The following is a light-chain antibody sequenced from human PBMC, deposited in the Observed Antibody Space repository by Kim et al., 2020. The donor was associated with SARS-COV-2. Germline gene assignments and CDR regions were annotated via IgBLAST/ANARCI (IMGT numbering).Light chain of an antibody. J-gene: IGLJ2*01. Sequence: SYELTQPLSLSVALGQTARITCGGSNIGIKSVHWYQQKPGQAPILVIYRDRNRPSGIPDRFPGPNSGNTATLPISRAQAGDEADYYCQVWDNYVVFGGGT. V-gene: IGLV3-9*01. CDR2: RDR. CDR1: NIGIKS. CDR3: QVWDNYVV.